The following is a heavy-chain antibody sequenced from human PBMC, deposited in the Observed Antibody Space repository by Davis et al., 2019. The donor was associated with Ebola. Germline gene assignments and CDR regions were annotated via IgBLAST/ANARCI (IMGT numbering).Heavy chain of an antibody. CDR3: AHAYNYGGNSWTPVD. CDR2: IYLDDDK. CDR1: GFSLSAAGVA. Sequence: SGPTLVKPTETLTLTCTFSGFSLSAAGVAVAWIRQPPGKALEWLALIYLDDDKIYSPSLRRRLTITKDTSKNQVVLTMTDMDPVDTATYYCAHAYNYGGNSWTPVDWGQGTLVRVSS. D-gene: IGHD4-23*01. V-gene: IGHV2-5*02. J-gene: IGHJ4*02.